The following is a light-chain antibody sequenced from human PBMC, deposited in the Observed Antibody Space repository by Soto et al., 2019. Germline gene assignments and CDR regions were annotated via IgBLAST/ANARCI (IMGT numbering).Light chain of an antibody. CDR1: QSVLHIAGQTH. Sequence: DVVMPQTPLSLSVTPGQPASISCNSSQSVLHIAGQTHLFWYLQKTGQSPHIRIYEVSNRSSGVPDRFSGGGSGTDYTLKISRVEAEDVGIYYCLQSTHPPPTFGQGTRLEIK. J-gene: IGKJ5*01. CDR2: EVS. CDR3: LQSTHPPPT. V-gene: IGKV2D-29*02.